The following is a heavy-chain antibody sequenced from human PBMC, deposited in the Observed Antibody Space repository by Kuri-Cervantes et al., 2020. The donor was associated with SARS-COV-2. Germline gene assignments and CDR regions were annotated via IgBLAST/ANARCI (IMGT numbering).Heavy chain of an antibody. Sequence: GGSLRLSCAASGFTLSGYGIHWVRQAPGKGLEWVAATSADRTKEYYLDSVKGRFAISRDNSKNTVYLQINSLRAEDTAMYYCTTGSIRGQWLVPRRHDAFDFWGQGTMVTVSS. D-gene: IGHD6-19*01. CDR1: GFTLSGYG. CDR3: TTGSIRGQWLVPRRHDAFDF. CDR2: TSADRTKE. J-gene: IGHJ3*01. V-gene: IGHV3-33*05.